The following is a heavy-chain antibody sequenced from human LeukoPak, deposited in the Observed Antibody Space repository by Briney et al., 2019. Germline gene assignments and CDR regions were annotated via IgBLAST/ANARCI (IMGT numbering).Heavy chain of an antibody. J-gene: IGHJ3*02. D-gene: IGHD3-3*01. CDR2: ITPNSGGT. CDR1: GYTFTNYY. CDR3: ARDQDFWSGYYRRDAFDI. V-gene: IGHV1-2*02. Sequence: ASVKVSCKASGYTFTNYYMHWVRQAPGQGLEWMGWITPNSGGTNYSQKFQGRVTMTRDTSFTTAYMELSRLRSDDTAVYYCARDQDFWSGYYRRDAFDIWGQGTMVTVSS.